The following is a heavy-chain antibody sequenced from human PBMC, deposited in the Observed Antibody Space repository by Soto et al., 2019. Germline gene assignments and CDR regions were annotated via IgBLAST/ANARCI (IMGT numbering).Heavy chain of an antibody. CDR1: GFTFSVYW. CDR2: IKFDGSGI. V-gene: IGHV3-7*01. D-gene: IGHD3-10*01. CDR3: ARDSEYSSVDSVNHYFDY. J-gene: IGHJ4*02. Sequence: EVQLVESGGKVVQPGGSLRLSCVASGFTFSVYWMSWVRQAPGEGLEWVARIKFDGSGIQYADSVKGRFSISRDNDGNSVYLQMNSLRAEDTAVYYCARDSEYSSVDSVNHYFDYRGQGALVTVTS.